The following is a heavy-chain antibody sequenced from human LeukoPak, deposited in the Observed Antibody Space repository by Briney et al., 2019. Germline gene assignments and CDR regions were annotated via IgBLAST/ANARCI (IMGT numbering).Heavy chain of an antibody. V-gene: IGHV3-64*01. CDR3: ARDLRSYSSGWYVGDY. CDR2: ISSNGGST. J-gene: IGHJ4*02. Sequence: GGSLRLSCAASGFTFSSYAMHWVRQAPGKGLEYVSAISSNGGSTYYANSVRGRFTISRDNSKNTLYLQMGSLRAEDMAVYCCARDLRSYSSGWYVGDYWGQGTLVTVSS. CDR1: GFTFSSYA. D-gene: IGHD6-19*01.